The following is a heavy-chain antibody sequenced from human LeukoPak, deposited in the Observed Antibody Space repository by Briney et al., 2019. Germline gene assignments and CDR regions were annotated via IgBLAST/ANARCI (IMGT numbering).Heavy chain of an antibody. J-gene: IGHJ4*02. V-gene: IGHV3-30-3*01. CDR3: ARESGYSYGRFDY. CDR2: ISYDGSNK. CDR1: GFTFSSYA. Sequence: GGSLRLSCAASGFTFSSYAMHWVRQAPGKGLEWVAVISYDGSNKYYADSVKGRFTISRDNSKNTMYMKMNSLRAEDTAVYYCARESGYSYGRFDYWGQGTLVTVSS. D-gene: IGHD5-18*01.